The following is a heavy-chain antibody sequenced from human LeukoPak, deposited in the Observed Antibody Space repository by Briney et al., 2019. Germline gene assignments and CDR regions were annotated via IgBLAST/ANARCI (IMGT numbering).Heavy chain of an antibody. J-gene: IGHJ5*02. CDR2: IYPGDSDT. Sequence: WESLKISCKGSGYSFTSYWIGWVRQMPGKGLEWMGIIYPGDSDTIYSPPFQGQVTISADKSISTAYLQWSSLKASETAMYYCARIVGANWFDPWGQGTLVTVSS. CDR3: ARIVGANWFDP. CDR1: GYSFTSYW. D-gene: IGHD1-26*01. V-gene: IGHV5-51*01.